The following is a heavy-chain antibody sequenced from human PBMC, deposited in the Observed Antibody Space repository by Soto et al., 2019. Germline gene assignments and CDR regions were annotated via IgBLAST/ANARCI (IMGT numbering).Heavy chain of an antibody. D-gene: IGHD3-16*01. CDR3: ARTPAAMITDRYNWFDS. CDR2: ISYSGDRQ. V-gene: IGHV3-30*01. Sequence: GSLRLSCVASGFTFADYAMHWVRRIPGKGLEWVAVISYSGDRQYYAESVKGRFTISRDNSKKTLYLQMFSLTSEDSAVFYCARTPAAMITDRYNWFDSWGPGTQVTVSS. CDR1: GFTFADYA. J-gene: IGHJ5*01.